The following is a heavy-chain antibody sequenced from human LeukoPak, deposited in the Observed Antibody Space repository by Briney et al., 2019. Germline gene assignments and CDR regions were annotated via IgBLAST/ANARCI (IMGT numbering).Heavy chain of an antibody. V-gene: IGHV1-18*01. CDR1: GYTFTSYG. CDR2: ISAYNGNT. J-gene: IGHJ4*02. CDR3: ARDWVPTPQLDY. Sequence: ASVKVSCKASGYTFTSYGISWVRQAPGQGLGWMGWISAYNGNTNYAQNLQGRVTMTTDTSTSTAYMELRSLRSDDTAVYYCARDWVPTPQLDYWGQGTLVTVSS. D-gene: IGHD2-15*01.